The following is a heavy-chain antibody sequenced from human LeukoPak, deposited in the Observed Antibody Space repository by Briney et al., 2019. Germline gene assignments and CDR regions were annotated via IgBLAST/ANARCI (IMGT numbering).Heavy chain of an antibody. CDR3: AKGSGWEVSYYYYMDV. V-gene: IGHV3-48*01. D-gene: IGHD1-26*01. J-gene: IGHJ6*03. CDR2: ISSSSSTI. CDR1: GFTFSSYS. Sequence: PGGSLRLSCAASGFTFSSYSMNWVRQAPGKGLEWVSYISSSSSTIYYADSVKGRFTISRDNAKNSLYLQMNSLRAEDTAVYYCAKGSGWEVSYYYYMDVWGKGTTVTISS.